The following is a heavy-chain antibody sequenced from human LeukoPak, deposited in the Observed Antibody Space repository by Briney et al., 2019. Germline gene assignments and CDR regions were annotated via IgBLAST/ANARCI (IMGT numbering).Heavy chain of an antibody. CDR1: GGSITSSNYQ. Sequence: PSETLSLTCTVSGGSITSSNYQWGWIRQPPGKGLEWIGSISYSGSTYFNPSLKSRVIISVDTSNNQFSLKLSSVTAADTAVYYCARGPTYQPIDYWGQGTLVTVSS. CDR3: ARGPTYQPIDY. CDR2: ISYSGST. J-gene: IGHJ4*02. V-gene: IGHV4-39*01. D-gene: IGHD2-2*01.